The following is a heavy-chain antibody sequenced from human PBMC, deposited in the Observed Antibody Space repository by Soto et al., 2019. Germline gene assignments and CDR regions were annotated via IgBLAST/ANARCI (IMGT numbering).Heavy chain of an antibody. CDR2: MSYTGST. J-gene: IGHJ3*02. V-gene: IGHV4-59*08. CDR3: AATSRLATIGNGPFDI. D-gene: IGHD3-16*01. CDR1: GGAISRLY. Sequence: SETLSLTCTVSGGAISRLYWTWIRQSPGKGLEWIAYMSYTGSTYFYPSLESRVSISVDTSKDQLSLTLTSVTAADTAFFYCAATSRLATIGNGPFDIWGQGTVVTVSS.